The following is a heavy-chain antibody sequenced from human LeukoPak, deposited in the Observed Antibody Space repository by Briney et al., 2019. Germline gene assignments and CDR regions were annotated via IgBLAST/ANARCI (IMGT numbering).Heavy chain of an antibody. V-gene: IGHV1-2*02. D-gene: IGHD2-15*01. CDR3: ARGLTRYCSGGSCYTRNGYFDY. CDR2: INPNSGDT. CDR1: GYTFTGYY. J-gene: IGHJ4*02. Sequence: ASVKVSCKASGYTFTGYYMHWVRQAPGQGLEWMGWINPNSGDTNYAQKFQGRVTMTRDTSISTAYMELSRLRSDDTAVYYCARGLTRYCSGGSCYTRNGYFDYWGQGTLVTVSS.